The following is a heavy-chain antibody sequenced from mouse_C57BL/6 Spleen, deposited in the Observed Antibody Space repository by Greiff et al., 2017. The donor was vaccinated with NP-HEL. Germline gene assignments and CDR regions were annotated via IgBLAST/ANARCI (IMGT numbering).Heavy chain of an antibody. D-gene: IGHD1-1*01. J-gene: IGHJ2*01. CDR3: ARDDVTTDYFDY. V-gene: IGHV5-4*01. CDR1: GFTFSSYA. CDR2: ISDGGSYT. Sequence: EVQLVESGGGLVKPGGSLKLSCAASGFTFSSYAMSWVRQTPEKRLEWVATISDGGSYTYYPDNVKGRFTISRDNAKNNLYLQMSHLKSEDTAMYYCARDDVTTDYFDYWGQGTTLTVSS.